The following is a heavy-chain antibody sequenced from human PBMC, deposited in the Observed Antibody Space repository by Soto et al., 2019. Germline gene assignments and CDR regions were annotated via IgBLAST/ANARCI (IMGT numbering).Heavy chain of an antibody. V-gene: IGHV4-30-2*01. CDR1: GGSISSGRSS. D-gene: IGHD2-8*01. J-gene: IGHJ5*02. Sequence: SETLSLTCSVSGGSISSGRSSWNWIRQPPGRGLEWIAYISHSGSTYYNPSLKSRVTISVDRSKNQFSLNLTSLTAADTAVYYCVTESTPSGPNGFATWGPGARATDSS. CDR2: ISHSGST. CDR3: VTESTPSGPNGFAT.